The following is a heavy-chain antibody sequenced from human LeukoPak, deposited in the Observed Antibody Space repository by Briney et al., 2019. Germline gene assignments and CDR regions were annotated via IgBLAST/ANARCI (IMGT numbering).Heavy chain of an antibody. CDR1: GGSISSYY. J-gene: IGHJ4*02. V-gene: IGHV4-59*01. Sequence: PSETLSLTCTVSGGSISSYYWSWIRQPPGKGLEWIGYIYYSGSTNYNPSIKSRVTISVDTSKNQFSLKLSSVTAADTAVYYCAREGEGYYGSGSYYPHFDYWGQGTLVTVSS. D-gene: IGHD3-10*01. CDR3: AREGEGYYGSGSYYPHFDY. CDR2: IYYSGST.